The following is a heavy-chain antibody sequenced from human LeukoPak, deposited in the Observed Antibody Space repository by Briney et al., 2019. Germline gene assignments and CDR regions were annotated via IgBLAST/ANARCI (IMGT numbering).Heavy chain of an antibody. J-gene: IGHJ4*02. V-gene: IGHV3-23*01. D-gene: IGHD2-15*01. CDR2: ISGSGGST. CDR1: GFTFSSYA. CDR3: ATPAGVVVAATSDHYFDY. Sequence: AGGSLRLSCSASGFTFSSYAMSWVRQAPGKGLEWVSAISGSGGSTYYADSGKGRFTISRDNSKNTLYLQMNSLRAEDTAVYYCATPAGVVVAATSDHYFDYWGQGTLVTVSS.